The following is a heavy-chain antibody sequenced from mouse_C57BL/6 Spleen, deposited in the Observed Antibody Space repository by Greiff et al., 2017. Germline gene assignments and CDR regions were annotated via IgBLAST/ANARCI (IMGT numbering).Heavy chain of an antibody. V-gene: IGHV3-6*01. CDR3: ARNWENWYFDV. CDR1: GYSITSGYY. J-gene: IGHJ1*03. D-gene: IGHD4-1*01. CDR2: ISYDGSN. Sequence: EVQLQQSGPGLVKPSQSLSLTCSVTGYSITSGYYWNWIRQFPGNKLEWMGYISYDGSNNYNPSLKNRISITRDTSKNQFFLKLNSVTTEDTATYYCARNWENWYFDVGGTGTTVTVSS.